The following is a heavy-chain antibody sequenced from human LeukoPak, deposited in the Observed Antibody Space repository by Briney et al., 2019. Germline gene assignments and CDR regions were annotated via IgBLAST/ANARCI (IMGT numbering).Heavy chain of an antibody. Sequence: ASVKVSCKASGYTFTSYGISWVGQAPGQGVEGMGWISAYNANTNYAQKLQGRVTMTTDTSTSTAYMELRSLRSDDTAVYYCARDPGIVVVPAAIDYWGQGTLVTVSS. D-gene: IGHD2-2*01. J-gene: IGHJ4*02. CDR2: ISAYNANT. CDR1: GYTFTSYG. CDR3: ARDPGIVVVPAAIDY. V-gene: IGHV1-18*01.